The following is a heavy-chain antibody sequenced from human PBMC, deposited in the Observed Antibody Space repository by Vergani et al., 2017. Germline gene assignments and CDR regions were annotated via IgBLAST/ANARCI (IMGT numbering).Heavy chain of an antibody. D-gene: IGHD2-2*01. Sequence: QVQLVQSGAEVKKPGSSVKVSCKASGGTFSSYAISWVRQAPGQGLEWMGGIIPIFGTANYAQKFQGRVTITADESTSTAYMELSSLRSEDTAVYYCARVFNDWREYCSSTSCYRRIGDYYYYGMDVWGQGTTVTVSS. CDR1: GGTFSSYA. J-gene: IGHJ6*02. V-gene: IGHV1-69*01. CDR2: IIPIFGTA. CDR3: ARVFNDWREYCSSTSCYRRIGDYYYYGMDV.